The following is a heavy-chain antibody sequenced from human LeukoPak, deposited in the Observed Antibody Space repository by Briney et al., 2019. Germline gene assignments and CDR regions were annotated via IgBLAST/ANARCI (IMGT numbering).Heavy chain of an antibody. CDR3: TTSLAGAVTAVYPFDN. CDR2: IKSKTDGGTT. D-gene: IGHD2-21*02. CDR1: GFTFSTYW. Sequence: GGSLRLSCAASGFTFSTYWMSWVRQAPGKGLEWVGRIKSKTDGGTTDYAAPVKGRITISRDDSTNTLHLQMNSLKTEDTAVYYCTTSLAGAVTAVYPFDNWGQGTLVTVSS. J-gene: IGHJ4*02. V-gene: IGHV3-15*01.